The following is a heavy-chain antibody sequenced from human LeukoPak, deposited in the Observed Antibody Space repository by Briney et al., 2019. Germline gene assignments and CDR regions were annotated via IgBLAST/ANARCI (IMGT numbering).Heavy chain of an antibody. J-gene: IGHJ4*02. CDR2: IRNDGTNK. D-gene: IGHD4-11*01. Sequence: GGSLRLSCATSGFTFSTYAMHWVRQAPGKGLEWVASIRNDGTNKNHVDSVKGRFTISRDNSKNTLFLQMDSLRPEDTAIYYCARGGTTVTARDYFDYWGQGTLVTVSS. CDR3: ARGGTTVTARDYFDY. V-gene: IGHV3-30*02. CDR1: GFTFSTYA.